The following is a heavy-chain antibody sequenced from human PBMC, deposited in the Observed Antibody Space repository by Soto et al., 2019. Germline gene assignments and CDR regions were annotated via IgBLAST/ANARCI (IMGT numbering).Heavy chain of an antibody. D-gene: IGHD3-9*01. CDR2: ISAYNGNT. J-gene: IGHJ4*02. Sequence: ASVKVSCKASGYTFTNYGISWVRQAPGQGLEWMGWISAYNGNTKYAQKLQGRVTMTTDTSTSTAYMELRSLRAEDTAMYYCARERDTTGYILRYWGQGTLVTVSS. CDR1: GYTFTNYG. V-gene: IGHV1-18*01. CDR3: ARERDTTGYILRY.